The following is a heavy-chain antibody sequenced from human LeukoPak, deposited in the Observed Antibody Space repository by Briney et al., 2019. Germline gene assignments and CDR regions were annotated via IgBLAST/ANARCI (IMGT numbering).Heavy chain of an antibody. J-gene: IGHJ4*02. Sequence: ASVKVSCKASGYTFTSYDINWVRQATGQGLEWMGWMNPNSGNTGYAQKFQGRVTMTRNTSISTAYMELNSLRSEDTAVHYCARSLYSYGDYFDYWGQGTLVTVSS. CDR1: GYTFTSYD. CDR3: ARSLYSYGDYFDY. V-gene: IGHV1-8*01. CDR2: MNPNSGNT. D-gene: IGHD5-18*01.